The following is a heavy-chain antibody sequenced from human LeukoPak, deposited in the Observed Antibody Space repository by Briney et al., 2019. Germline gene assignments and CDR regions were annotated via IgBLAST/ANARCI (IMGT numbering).Heavy chain of an antibody. CDR1: GGSVSSNTYS. D-gene: IGHD3-10*01. Sequence: SETLSLTCAVSGGSVSSNTYSWSWIRQPPGKGLEWIGYIYYSGNTNYNPSLNSRVTISVDTSKNQFSLKLSSVTAADTAVYYCARPPILGGVRGIKVAFDIWGQGTMVTVSS. J-gene: IGHJ3*02. V-gene: IGHV4-61*01. CDR3: ARPPILGGVRGIKVAFDI. CDR2: IYYSGNT.